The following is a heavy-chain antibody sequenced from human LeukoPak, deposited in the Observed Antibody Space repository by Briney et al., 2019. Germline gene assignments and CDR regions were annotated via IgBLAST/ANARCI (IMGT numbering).Heavy chain of an antibody. CDR1: GFIFSSYA. Sequence: QPGGSLRLSCAASGFIFSSYAMTWVRQAPGKGLEWVSGISGSGGSTYYADSVKGRFTISRDNSKNTLYLQMNSLRAEDTAVYYCAKSRFLEWLLFDYWGQGTLVTVSS. CDR2: ISGSGGST. J-gene: IGHJ4*02. CDR3: AKSRFLEWLLFDY. D-gene: IGHD3-3*01. V-gene: IGHV3-23*01.